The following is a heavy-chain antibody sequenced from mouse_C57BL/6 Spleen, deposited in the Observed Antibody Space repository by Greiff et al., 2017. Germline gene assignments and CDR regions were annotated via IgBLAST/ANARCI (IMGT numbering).Heavy chain of an antibody. D-gene: IGHD2-3*01. CDR3: TMMVTRAWFAD. CDR1: GYTFTDYE. V-gene: IGHV1-15*01. J-gene: IGHJ3*01. CDR2: IDPETGGP. Sequence: QVQLQQSGAELVRPGASVTLSCKASGYTFTDYEMHWVKQTPVHGLEWIGAIDPETGGPAYNQKFKGKAILTADKSSSTSYMSLRSLTSEDSAVYYCTMMVTRAWFADWGQGTLVTVSA.